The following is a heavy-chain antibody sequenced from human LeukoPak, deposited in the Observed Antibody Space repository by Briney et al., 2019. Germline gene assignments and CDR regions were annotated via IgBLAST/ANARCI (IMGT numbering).Heavy chain of an antibody. V-gene: IGHV3-23*01. D-gene: IGHD4-11*01. CDR3: AKDRRDYDYRWFDP. J-gene: IGHJ5*02. CDR1: GFTFNNYA. Sequence: GGSLRLSCAASGFTFNNYAMSWVRQAPGKGLEWVSGISGSGAGKDYADSVKGRFTISRDNAKNSLYLEMNSLRAEDTAVYYCAKDRRDYDYRWFDPWGQGTLVTVSS. CDR2: ISGSGAGK.